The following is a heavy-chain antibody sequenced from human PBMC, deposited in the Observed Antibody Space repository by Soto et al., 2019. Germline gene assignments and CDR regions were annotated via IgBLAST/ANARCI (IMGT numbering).Heavy chain of an antibody. CDR2: IYYSGST. J-gene: IGHJ4*02. Sequence: QRQLQESGPGLVKTSETLSLTCTVSGGCISSSSYYWGWIRQPPGKGLEWIGSIYYSGSTYYKPSSNSRVTISVDTSKTQFSLTMSSVTAADTAVYYCARLTVDTLICDYWGQGTLVTVSS. CDR3: ARLTVDTLICDY. CDR1: GGCISSSSYY. D-gene: IGHD5-18*01. V-gene: IGHV4-39*01.